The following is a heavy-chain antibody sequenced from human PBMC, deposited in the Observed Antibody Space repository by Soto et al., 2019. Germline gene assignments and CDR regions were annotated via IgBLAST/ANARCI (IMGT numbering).Heavy chain of an antibody. J-gene: IGHJ6*02. CDR1: GFTLSAYD. V-gene: IGHV3-13*05. CDR3: ARAYSGRLPRRADYYYAMDV. D-gene: IGHD2-15*01. CDR2: LGAADDP. Sequence: GGSLRLSCAASGFTLSAYDMHWVRQAEGKGLEWVSALGAADDPYYLVSVKGRFTISRENAKNSLYLQMNNLRAGDTAVYYCARAYSGRLPRRADYYYAMDVWGQGTKVTVSS.